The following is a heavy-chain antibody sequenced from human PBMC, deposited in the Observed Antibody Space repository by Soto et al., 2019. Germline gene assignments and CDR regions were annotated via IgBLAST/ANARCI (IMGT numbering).Heavy chain of an antibody. CDR3: ASRDPGTSVDY. D-gene: IGHD1-7*01. Sequence: SETLSLTCAVSGGSFTSNNWWTWVRQPPGQGLEWIGEIYRTGSTNYNPSLKSRVTISLDKSENQFSLKVTSLTAADTAVYYCASRDPGTSVDYWGKGTLVTVS. CDR2: IYRTGST. CDR1: GGSFTSNNW. J-gene: IGHJ4*02. V-gene: IGHV4-4*02.